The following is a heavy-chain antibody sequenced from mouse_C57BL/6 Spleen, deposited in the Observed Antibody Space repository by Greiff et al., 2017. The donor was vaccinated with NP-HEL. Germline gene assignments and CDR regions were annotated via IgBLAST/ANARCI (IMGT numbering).Heavy chain of an antibody. V-gene: IGHV1-72*01. CDR3: AGCDYDDLGYAMDD. D-gene: IGHD2-4*01. CDR2: IDPNSGGT. Sequence: QVQLQQPGAELVKPGASVKLSCKASGYTFTSYWMHWVKQRPGRGLEWIGRIDPNSGGTKYNEKFKSKATLTVDKPSSTAYMQLSSLTSEDSAVYCCAGCDYDDLGYAMDDWGQGTSVTVSS. J-gene: IGHJ4*01. CDR1: GYTFTSYW.